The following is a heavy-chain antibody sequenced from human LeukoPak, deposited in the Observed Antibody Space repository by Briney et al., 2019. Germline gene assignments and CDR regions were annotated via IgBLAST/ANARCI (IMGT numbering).Heavy chain of an antibody. V-gene: IGHV3-23*01. CDR1: GFTFSSYA. J-gene: IGHJ5*02. CDR2: FSGSGSGT. D-gene: IGHD3-16*01. CDR3: VKEGEAGNAPYSWFDP. Sequence: GRSLRLSCAASGFTFSSYAMHWVRQAPGGELEWVSTFSGSGSGTHYADSVKGRFTISRDNSKNTVSLQMNSLRAEDTAVYYCVKEGEAGNAPYSWFDPWGQGTLVTVSS.